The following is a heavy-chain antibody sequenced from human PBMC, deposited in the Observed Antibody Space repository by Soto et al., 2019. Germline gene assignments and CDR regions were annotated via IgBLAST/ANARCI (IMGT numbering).Heavy chain of an antibody. CDR2: FDPEDGKI. CDR1: GYSVTKLS. Sequence: QGHLVQSGAEVKKPGASVKVSCKVSGYSVTKLSMHWVRQAPGKGLEWMGGFDPEDGKIIYAQEFQGRVTMTEDTSTSTAYMELSSLTSEDPAVYYCAKARDNKSGYRFNWFDPWGQGSLVTVSS. CDR3: AKARDNKSGYRFNWFDP. J-gene: IGHJ5*02. D-gene: IGHD3-22*01. V-gene: IGHV1-24*01.